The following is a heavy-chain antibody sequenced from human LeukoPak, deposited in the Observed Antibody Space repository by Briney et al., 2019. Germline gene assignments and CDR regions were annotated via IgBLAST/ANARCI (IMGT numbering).Heavy chain of an antibody. CDR3: ARGFLEWSLGWFDP. CDR2: INHSGTT. Sequence: SETLSLTCAVYGGSFSGYYWSWIRQPPGKGLECIGEINHSGTTNYNPSLKSRVTISVDTSKNQFSLKLSSVTAADTAVYYCARGFLEWSLGWFDPWGQGTLVTVSS. CDR1: GGSFSGYY. J-gene: IGHJ5*02. V-gene: IGHV4-34*01. D-gene: IGHD3-3*01.